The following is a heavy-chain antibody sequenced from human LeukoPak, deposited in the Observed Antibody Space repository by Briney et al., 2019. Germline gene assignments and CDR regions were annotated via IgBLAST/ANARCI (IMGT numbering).Heavy chain of an antibody. J-gene: IGHJ4*02. CDR1: GFTVSSNY. CDR3: ARAPEELPHMWDY. D-gene: IGHD3-10*01. CDR2: IYSGGST. Sequence: GGSLRLSCAASGFTVSSNYMSWVRQAPGKGLEWVSVIYSGGSTYYADSVKGRFTISRDNSKNTLYLQMNSLRAEDTAVYYCARAPEELPHMWDYWGQGTLVTVSS. V-gene: IGHV3-66*01.